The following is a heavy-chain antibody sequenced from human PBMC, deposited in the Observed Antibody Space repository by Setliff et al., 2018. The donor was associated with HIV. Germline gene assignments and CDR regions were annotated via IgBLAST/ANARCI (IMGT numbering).Heavy chain of an antibody. J-gene: IGHJ4*01. Sequence: ASVKVSCKASGYTFTGYYIHWVRQAPGQGLEWMGWINPNSGDTNYAQRFRGRVTMTRDTSISTAYMELSRLRSDDTAVFYCARAPGPPWIQLWLTYFDYWG. D-gene: IGHD5-18*01. V-gene: IGHV1-2*02. CDR2: INPNSGDT. CDR1: GYTFTGYY. CDR3: ARAPGPPWIQLWLTYFDY.